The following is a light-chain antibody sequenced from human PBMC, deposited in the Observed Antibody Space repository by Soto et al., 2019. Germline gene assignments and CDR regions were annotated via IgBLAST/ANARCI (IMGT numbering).Light chain of an antibody. CDR1: QTISSY. CDR3: QQTFKTPHT. Sequence: DIQMTQSPASLSASVGDRVTITCRASQTISSYLNWYQQKAGAAPKLLIYSASTLQSGVPSRFSGSGFGTDHTLTISSLQPADFAIYYCQQTFKTPHTFGQGTKVDIK. V-gene: IGKV1-39*01. CDR2: SAS. J-gene: IGKJ2*01.